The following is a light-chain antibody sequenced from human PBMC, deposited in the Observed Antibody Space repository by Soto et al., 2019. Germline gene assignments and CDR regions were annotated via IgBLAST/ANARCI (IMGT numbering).Light chain of an antibody. CDR3: QQYHTYWWT. CDR2: KAS. Sequence: DIQMTQSAATLSASVGDRVTITWWASQTIINWLAWYQQKPGKAPKLLIYKASTLEGEVPSRFSGSGYETEFNLTINSLQPDDSATYYCQQYHTYWWTFGQGTKVDIK. CDR1: QTIINW. V-gene: IGKV1-5*03. J-gene: IGKJ1*01.